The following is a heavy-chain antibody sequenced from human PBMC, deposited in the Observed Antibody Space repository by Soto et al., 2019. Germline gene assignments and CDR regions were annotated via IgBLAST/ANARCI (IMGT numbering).Heavy chain of an antibody. CDR2: ISSSSSTI. CDR1: GFTFSSYS. CDR3: AREPYYYDSSGYDPYGMEV. Sequence: PGGSLRLSCAASGFTFSSYSMNWVRQAPGKGLEWVSYISSSSSTIYYADSVKGRFTISRDNAKNSLYLQMNSLRDEDTAVYYCAREPYYYDSSGYDPYGMEVWGQGTTVSVSS. D-gene: IGHD3-22*01. J-gene: IGHJ6*02. V-gene: IGHV3-48*02.